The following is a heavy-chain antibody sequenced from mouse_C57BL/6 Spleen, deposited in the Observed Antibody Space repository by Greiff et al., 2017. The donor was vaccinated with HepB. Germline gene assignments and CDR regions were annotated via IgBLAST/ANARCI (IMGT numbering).Heavy chain of an antibody. Sequence: EESGPGLVKPSQSLSLTCSVTGYSITSGYYWNWIRQFPGNKLEWMGYISYDGSNNYNPSLKNRISITRDTSKNQFFLKLNSVTTEDTATYYCARGEDYDYDGAMDYWGQGTSVTVSS. CDR1: GYSITSGYY. CDR2: ISYDGSN. J-gene: IGHJ4*01. CDR3: ARGEDYDYDGAMDY. D-gene: IGHD2-4*01. V-gene: IGHV3-6*01.